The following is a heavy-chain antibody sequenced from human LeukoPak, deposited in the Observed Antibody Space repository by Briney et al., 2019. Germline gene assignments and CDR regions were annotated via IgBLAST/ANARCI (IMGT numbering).Heavy chain of an antibody. Sequence: GGSLRLSCAASGFTFSSYAMHWVRQAPGKGLEYVSAISSNGGSTYYANSVKGRFTISRDNSKNTLYLQMGSLRAEDMAVYYCARGGSDVVVVAATYYYYMDVWGKGTTVTVSS. V-gene: IGHV3-64*01. CDR3: ARGGSDVVVVAATYYYYMDV. J-gene: IGHJ6*03. D-gene: IGHD2-15*01. CDR1: GFTFSSYA. CDR2: ISSNGGST.